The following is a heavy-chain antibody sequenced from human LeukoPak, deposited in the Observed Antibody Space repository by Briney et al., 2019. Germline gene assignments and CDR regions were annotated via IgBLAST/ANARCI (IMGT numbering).Heavy chain of an antibody. Sequence: PGGSLSLSCAASGFIFSSYDMHWVRQATGKGLEWVSYIGSAGDTYYPGSVKGRFTISRENAKNSLYLQMNSLRAGDTAVYYCARRSSGWNGEYYFDYWGQGTLVTVSS. D-gene: IGHD6-19*01. CDR3: ARRSSGWNGEYYFDY. J-gene: IGHJ4*02. CDR1: GFIFSSYD. V-gene: IGHV3-13*01. CDR2: IGSAGDT.